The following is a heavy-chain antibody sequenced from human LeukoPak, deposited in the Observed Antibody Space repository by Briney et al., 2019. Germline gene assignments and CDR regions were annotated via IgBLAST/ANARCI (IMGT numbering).Heavy chain of an antibody. Sequence: GGSLRLSCAASGFSFSDYGMHWVRQAPGKGLEWVAFSPHDKNEVSEADSVKGRFTISRDNSKNTLYLQMTSLRAEDTAVYYCAKTYVDTTFFDSWGQGTRATVSS. V-gene: IGHV3-30*02. J-gene: IGHJ4*02. CDR3: AKTYVDTTFFDS. D-gene: IGHD5-18*01. CDR2: SPHDKNEV. CDR1: GFSFSDYG.